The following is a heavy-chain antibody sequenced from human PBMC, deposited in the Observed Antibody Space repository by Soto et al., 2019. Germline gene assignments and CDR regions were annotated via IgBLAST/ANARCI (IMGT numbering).Heavy chain of an antibody. V-gene: IGHV3-74*01. Sequence: GGSLRLSCAASGFSFSSYWTHWVRQAPGKGLVWVSRINSDGRSTDYAGSVKGRFTISRDNAKNTLYLQMDSLRAEDTAVYYCVTETSSWSFDYWGQGTLVTVSS. CDR1: GFSFSSYW. CDR2: INSDGRST. D-gene: IGHD6-13*01. J-gene: IGHJ4*02. CDR3: VTETSSWSFDY.